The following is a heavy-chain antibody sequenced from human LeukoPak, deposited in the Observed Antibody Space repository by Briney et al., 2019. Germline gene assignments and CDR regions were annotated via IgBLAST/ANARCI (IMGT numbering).Heavy chain of an antibody. CDR1: GFTVSSNY. Sequence: PGGSLRLSCAASGFTVSSNYISWVRQAPGKGLEWVSVIYSGGSTYYADSVKGRFTISRDNPKNTLYLQMNSLRAEDTAVYYCVVISGHYYYGMDVWGQGTTVNVSS. V-gene: IGHV3-53*01. CDR2: IYSGGST. D-gene: IGHD3-22*01. J-gene: IGHJ6*02. CDR3: VVISGHYYYGMDV.